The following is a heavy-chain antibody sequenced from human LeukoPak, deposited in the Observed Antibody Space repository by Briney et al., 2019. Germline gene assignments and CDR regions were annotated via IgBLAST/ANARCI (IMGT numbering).Heavy chain of an antibody. Sequence: ASVKVSCKASGGTFSSYAISWVRRAPGQGLEWMGGIIPIFGTANYAQKFQGRVTITTDESTSTAYMELSSLRSEDTAVYYCARGYDFWSGYWGKNWFDPWGQGTLVTVSS. CDR2: IIPIFGTA. CDR1: GGTFSSYA. CDR3: ARGYDFWSGYWGKNWFDP. D-gene: IGHD3-3*01. J-gene: IGHJ5*02. V-gene: IGHV1-69*05.